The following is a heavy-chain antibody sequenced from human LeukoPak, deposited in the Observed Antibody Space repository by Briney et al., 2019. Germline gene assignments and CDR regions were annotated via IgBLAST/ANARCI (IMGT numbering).Heavy chain of an antibody. D-gene: IGHD2-2*01. V-gene: IGHV3-9*01. CDR1: VFSFGVYS. CDR2: ITWNSGSI. CDR3: AKGVPAGSTYYYYAMDV. Sequence: GGSLRLSCTASVFSFGVYSMHWVRQAPWRGLEWVSGITWNSGSIGYGDCVRGRFTISRDNAKNSLYLQMNSLRPEDTALYYCAKGVPAGSTYYYYAMDVWGQGTTVTVSS. J-gene: IGHJ6*02.